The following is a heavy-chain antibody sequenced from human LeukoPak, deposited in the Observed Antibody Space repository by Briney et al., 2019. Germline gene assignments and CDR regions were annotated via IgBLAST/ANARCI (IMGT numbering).Heavy chain of an antibody. V-gene: IGHV3-30*18. J-gene: IGHJ4*02. Sequence: GRSLRLSCAASGFTFSSYSMHWVRQAPGKGLEWVAVISYDGSNKYYADSVKGRFTISRDNSKNTLYLQMNSLRAEDTAVYYCAKEPRTGYYDILSPFDYWGQGTLVTVSS. CDR3: AKEPRTGYYDILSPFDY. D-gene: IGHD3-9*01. CDR2: ISYDGSNK. CDR1: GFTFSSYS.